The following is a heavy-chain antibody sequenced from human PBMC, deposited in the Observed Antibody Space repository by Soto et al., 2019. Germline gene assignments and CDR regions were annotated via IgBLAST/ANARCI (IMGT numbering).Heavy chain of an antibody. CDR2: IYYSGST. J-gene: IGHJ6*03. V-gene: IGHV4-59*02. D-gene: IGHD3-9*01. Sequence: SWTLSLTCTVSGDSVCSYYWSWIRQPPGKGLEWIGYIYYSGSTNYNPSLKSRVTISVDTSKNQFSLKLSSVTAADTAVYYCATHRAYYDILNGYYSYYSYYRDVWGKGTTVTVS. CDR1: GDSVCSYY. CDR3: ATHRAYYDILNGYYSYYSYYRDV.